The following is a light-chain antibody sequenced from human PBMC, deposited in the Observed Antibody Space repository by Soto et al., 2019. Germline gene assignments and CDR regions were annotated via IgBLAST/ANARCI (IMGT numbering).Light chain of an antibody. CDR1: QSISAS. Sequence: DIQMAQSPSSLSASVGDTVTITRRASQSISASLAWYQQKPGKPPILLIYLASSLQTGVPSRFSGSGSGTEFTLTISSLQPDDFATYYCQQYNTYSRTFGQGTKVDIK. V-gene: IGKV1-5*03. CDR3: QQYNTYSRT. CDR2: LAS. J-gene: IGKJ1*01.